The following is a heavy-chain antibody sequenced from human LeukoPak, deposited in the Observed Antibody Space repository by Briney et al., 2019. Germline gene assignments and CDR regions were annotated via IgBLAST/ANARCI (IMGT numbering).Heavy chain of an antibody. J-gene: IGHJ5*02. D-gene: IGHD3-22*01. V-gene: IGHV4-59*12. CDR2: IYYSGST. Sequence: SETLSLTCTVSGGSISSYYWSWIRQPPGKGLEWIGYIYYSGSTYYNPSLKSRLTISVDTSKNQFSLKLSSVTAADTAVYYCARDYYDTSGANWFDPWGQGTLVTVSS. CDR1: GGSISSYY. CDR3: ARDYYDTSGANWFDP.